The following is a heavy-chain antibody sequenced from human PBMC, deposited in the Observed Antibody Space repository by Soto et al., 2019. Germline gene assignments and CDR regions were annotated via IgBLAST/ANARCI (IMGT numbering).Heavy chain of an antibody. CDR3: ARDGMRDQQLAQLDY. J-gene: IGHJ4*02. CDR1: GGTFSSYA. V-gene: IGHV1-69*01. Sequence: QVQLVQSGAEVKKPGSSEKVSCKASGGTFSSYAISWVRQAPGQGLEWMGGIIPIFGTANYAQKFQGRVTITADESTITAYMERSSLRSEDTAVYYCARDGMRDQQLAQLDYWGQGTLVTVSS. D-gene: IGHD6-13*01. CDR2: IIPIFGTA.